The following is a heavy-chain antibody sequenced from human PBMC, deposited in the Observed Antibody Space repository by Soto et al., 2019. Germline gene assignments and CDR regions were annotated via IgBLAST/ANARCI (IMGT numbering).Heavy chain of an antibody. J-gene: IGHJ4*02. CDR1: GGSISSGGYS. Sequence: SETLSLTCAVSGGSISSGGYSWSWIRQPPGKGLEWIGYIYHSGSTYYNPSLKSRVTISVDRSKNRFSLKLSSVTAADTAVYYCARSLRGWLNAPRYWGQGTLVTVSS. V-gene: IGHV4-30-2*01. D-gene: IGHD6-19*01. CDR2: IYHSGST. CDR3: ARSLRGWLNAPRY.